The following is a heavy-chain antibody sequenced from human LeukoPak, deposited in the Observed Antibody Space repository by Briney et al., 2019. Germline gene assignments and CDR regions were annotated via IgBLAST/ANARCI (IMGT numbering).Heavy chain of an antibody. Sequence: GSLRLSCAASGFTFSSYSMSWVRQAPGKGLEWIGSLYYSGTTYYSPSLKSRLTISVDTSKNQFSLKLSSVTAADTAVYYCAIINSGSHSGRDYWGPGTLVTVSS. D-gene: IGHD1-26*01. J-gene: IGHJ4*02. CDR3: AIINSGSHSGRDY. CDR1: GFTFSSYS. V-gene: IGHV4-59*05. CDR2: LYYSGTT.